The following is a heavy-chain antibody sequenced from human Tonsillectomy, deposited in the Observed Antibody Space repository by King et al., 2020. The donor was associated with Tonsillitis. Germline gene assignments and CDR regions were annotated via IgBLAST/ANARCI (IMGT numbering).Heavy chain of an antibody. J-gene: IGHJ4*02. V-gene: IGHV4-39*01. CDR2: IYYSGST. D-gene: IGHD2-15*01. CDR3: SRQYCSGGSCYSSSGVIDY. CDR1: GGSISTSSYY. Sequence: QLQESGPGLVKPSETLSLTCTVSGGSISTSSYYWGWIRQPPGKGLEWIGSIYYSGSTYYNPSLKSRVTISVDTSKNQFPLKLNSVTAADTAVYFCSRQYCSGGSCYSSSGVIDYWGQGTLVTVSS.